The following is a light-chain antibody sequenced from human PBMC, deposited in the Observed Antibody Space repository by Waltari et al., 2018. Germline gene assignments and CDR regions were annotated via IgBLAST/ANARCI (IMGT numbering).Light chain of an antibody. CDR3: QACDSASAVV. CDR2: QDS. V-gene: IGLV3-1*01. Sequence: SDELTQPPSLSVSPGQTASIPCSGDKLETKYVCWYQQRPSHSPLLVIYQDSRRPSGIPERFSGSNSGNTATLPVSGTQAMDEADYYCQACDSASAVVFGGGTKLIVL. J-gene: IGLJ2*01. CDR1: KLETKY.